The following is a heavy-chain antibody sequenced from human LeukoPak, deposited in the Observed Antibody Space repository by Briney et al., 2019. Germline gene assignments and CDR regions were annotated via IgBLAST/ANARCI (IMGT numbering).Heavy chain of an antibody. V-gene: IGHV1-18*04. CDR2: ISAYNGNT. CDR1: GYTFTSYG. Sequence: GASVKVSCKASGYTFTSYGISWVRQAPGQGLEWMGWISAYNGNTNYAQKLQGRVTMTTDTSASTAYMELRSLRSDDTAVYYCARVNSALTYYYDMDVWGKGTTVTVSS. CDR3: ARVNSALTYYYDMDV. D-gene: IGHD3-9*01. J-gene: IGHJ6*04.